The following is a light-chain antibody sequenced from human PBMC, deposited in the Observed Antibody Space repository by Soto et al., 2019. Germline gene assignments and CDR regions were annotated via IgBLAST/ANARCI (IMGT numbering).Light chain of an antibody. CDR1: SSNIGAGYD. CDR2: GNS. CDR3: QSYDSSLSVVV. J-gene: IGLJ2*01. Sequence: QSVLTQPPSVSGAPGQRVTISCTGSSSNIGAGYDVHWYQQLPGTAPKRLIYGNSNRPSGVPDRFSGSKSGTSASLAITGLHAEDEADYYCQSYDSSLSVVVFCGGTKVTVL. V-gene: IGLV1-40*01.